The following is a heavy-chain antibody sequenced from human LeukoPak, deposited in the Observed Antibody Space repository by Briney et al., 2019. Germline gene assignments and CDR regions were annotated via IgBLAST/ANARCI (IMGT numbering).Heavy chain of an antibody. V-gene: IGHV4-38-2*01. CDR3: ARVTYVDDMLYQYFDY. CDR1: SYSISSGSY. J-gene: IGHJ4*02. CDR2: IFHSGNS. Sequence: SETLSLTCAVSSYSISSGSYWGWIRQSPGKGLEWVGSIFHSGNSYYNPSLKSRLTMSVDTSKNQFSLKLTSVTAADTALYYCARVTYVDDMLYQYFDYWGQGILVTVSS. D-gene: IGHD4-17*01.